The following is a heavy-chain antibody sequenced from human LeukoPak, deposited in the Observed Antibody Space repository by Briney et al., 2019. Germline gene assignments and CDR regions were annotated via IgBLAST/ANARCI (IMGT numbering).Heavy chain of an antibody. V-gene: IGHV3-23*01. CDR3: AKDLVRIAARPRFDY. CDR1: GFTFSSYA. Sequence: HPGGSLRLSCAASGFTFSSYAMSWVRQAPGKGLEWVSVISDRGGSSYYADSEKGRFTISRDNSKNTLYLQMNSLRAEDTAVYYCAKDLVRIAARPRFDYWGQGTLVTVSS. J-gene: IGHJ4*02. D-gene: IGHD6-6*01. CDR2: ISDRGGSS.